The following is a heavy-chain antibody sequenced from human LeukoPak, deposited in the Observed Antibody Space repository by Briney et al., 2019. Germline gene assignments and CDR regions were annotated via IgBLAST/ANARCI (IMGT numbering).Heavy chain of an antibody. CDR1: GYTFTSYY. Sequence: ASVKVSCKASGYTFTSYYMHWVRQAPGQGLEWMGIINPSGGSTSYAQKFQGRVTMTRDMSTSTVYMELSSLRSEDTAVYYCAKDLGSGWYFDYWGQGTLVTVSS. D-gene: IGHD6-19*01. CDR2: INPSGGST. J-gene: IGHJ4*02. V-gene: IGHV1-46*01. CDR3: AKDLGSGWYFDY.